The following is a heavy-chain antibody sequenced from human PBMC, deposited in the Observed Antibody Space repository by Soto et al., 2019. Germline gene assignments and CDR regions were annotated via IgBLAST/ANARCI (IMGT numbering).Heavy chain of an antibody. D-gene: IGHD7-27*01. CDR2: IYYSGST. CDR3: ARGPSGDKVDY. Sequence: TSETLSLTCTVSGGSISSSNYYWGWIRQPPGKGLEWIGTIYYSGSTYYNPSLKSRVTISVDTSKNQFSLKLSSVTAADTAVYYCARGPSGDKVDYWGQGIQVTVSA. V-gene: IGHV4-39*01. CDR1: GGSISSSNYY. J-gene: IGHJ4*02.